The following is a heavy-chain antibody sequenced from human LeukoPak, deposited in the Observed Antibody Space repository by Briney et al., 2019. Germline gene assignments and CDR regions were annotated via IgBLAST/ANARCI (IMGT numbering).Heavy chain of an antibody. CDR1: GASFSDFH. CDR2: INHN. CDR3: ARGRRAFYQTRGNRFYYYMDV. V-gene: IGHV4-34*01. D-gene: IGHD2/OR15-2a*01. Sequence: NPSETLSLTCAVYGASFSDFHRTWIHQSPGKGLEWIGEINHNNYNPSLKSRVTISLDTSKNQISLNLTSVTAADTAVYYCARGRRAFYQTRGNRFYYYMDVWGKGTTVIVSS. J-gene: IGHJ6*03.